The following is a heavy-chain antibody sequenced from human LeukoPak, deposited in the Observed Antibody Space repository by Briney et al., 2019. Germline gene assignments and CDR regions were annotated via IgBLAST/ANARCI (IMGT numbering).Heavy chain of an antibody. Sequence: SETLSLTCTVSGGSITSGGYYWSWIRQHPGKGLEWIGYIYYSGGTYYNPSLKSRAAISVDTSKNQFSLKLSSVTDADTAVYYCARDVGRGYDILTGYDGRAFDIWGQGTMVTFSS. J-gene: IGHJ3*02. CDR1: GGSITSGGYY. D-gene: IGHD3-9*01. V-gene: IGHV4-31*03. CDR2: IYYSGGT. CDR3: ARDVGRGYDILTGYDGRAFDI.